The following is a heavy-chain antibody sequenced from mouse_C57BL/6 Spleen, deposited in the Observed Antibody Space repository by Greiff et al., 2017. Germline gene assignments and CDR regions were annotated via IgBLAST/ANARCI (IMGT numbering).Heavy chain of an antibody. Sequence: EVMLVESGGDLVKPGGSLKLSCAASGFTFSSYGMSWVRQTPDKRLEWVATISSGGSYTYYPDSVKGRFTISRDNAKNTLYLQMSSLKSEDTAMYYCARQDDGFYFDYWGQGTTRTVSS. CDR1: GFTFSSYG. CDR3: ARQDDGFYFDY. J-gene: IGHJ2*01. CDR2: ISSGGSYT. V-gene: IGHV5-6*02. D-gene: IGHD2-3*01.